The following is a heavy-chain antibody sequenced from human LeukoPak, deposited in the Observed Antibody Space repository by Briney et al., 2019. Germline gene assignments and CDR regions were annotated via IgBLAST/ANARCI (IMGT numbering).Heavy chain of an antibody. J-gene: IGHJ4*02. Sequence: PGRSLRLSCAASGFTFSSYAMHWVRQAPGKGLEWVAVISYDGSNKYYADSVKGRFTISRDNSKNTLYLQMNSLRAEDTAVYYCAREGYSSSWRVWYFDYWGQGTLVTVSS. CDR2: ISYDGSNK. D-gene: IGHD6-13*01. V-gene: IGHV3-30*01. CDR1: GFTFSSYA. CDR3: AREGYSSSWRVWYFDY.